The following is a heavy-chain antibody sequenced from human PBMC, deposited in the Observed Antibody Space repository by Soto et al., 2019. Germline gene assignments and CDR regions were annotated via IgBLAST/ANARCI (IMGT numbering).Heavy chain of an antibody. J-gene: IGHJ6*02. V-gene: IGHV3-30*18. CDR2: ISYDGSNK. CDR3: AKDGLRWGYYYYGMDV. D-gene: IGHD5-12*01. CDR1: GFTFSSYG. Sequence: HPGGSLRLSCAASGFTFSSYGMHWVRQAPGKGLEWVAVISYDGSNKYYADAVKGRFTISRDNSKNTLYLQMNSLRAEDTAVYYCAKDGLRWGYYYYGMDVWGQGTTVTVSS.